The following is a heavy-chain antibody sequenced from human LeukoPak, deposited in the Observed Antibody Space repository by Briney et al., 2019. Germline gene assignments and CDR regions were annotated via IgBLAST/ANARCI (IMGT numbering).Heavy chain of an antibody. V-gene: IGHV4-34*01. CDR2: INHSGST. CDR1: GGSFSGYY. D-gene: IGHD3-22*01. CDR3: ASSPRITMIVA. J-gene: IGHJ5*02. Sequence: PSETLSLTCAVYGGSFSGYYWSWIRRPPGKGLEWIGEINHSGSTNYNPSLKSRVTISVDTSKNQFSLKLSSVTAADTAVYYCASSPRITMIVAWGQGTLVTVSS.